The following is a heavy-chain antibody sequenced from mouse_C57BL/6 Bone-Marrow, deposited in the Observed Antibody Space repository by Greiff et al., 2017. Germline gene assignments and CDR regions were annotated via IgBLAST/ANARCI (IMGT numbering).Heavy chain of an antibody. CDR3: ARGWDDD. V-gene: IGHV1-50*01. D-gene: IGHD4-1*01. CDR1: GYTFTSYW. CDR2: IDPSDSYT. Sequence: QVQLQQPGAELVKPGASVKLSCKASGYTFTSYWMQWVKQRPGQGLEWIGEIDPSDSYTNYNQKFKGKATLTVDTSSSTAYMQLSSLTSEDSAVYYCARGWDDDWGQGTTLTVSS. J-gene: IGHJ2*01.